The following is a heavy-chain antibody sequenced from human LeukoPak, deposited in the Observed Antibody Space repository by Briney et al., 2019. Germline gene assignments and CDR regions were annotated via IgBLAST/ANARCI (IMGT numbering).Heavy chain of an antibody. V-gene: IGHV3-48*03. CDR3: TTLGYHLDS. CDR2: FAGSDTTT. Sequence: GGSLRLSYAASGFDFGAYEMNWVRQAPGKGLEWVAYFAGSDTTTYYADSVKGRFTISRDNARNSLYLQMNSLRAEGTALYYCTTLGYHLDSWGQGTLVTVSS. CDR1: GFDFGAYE. D-gene: IGHD3-22*01. J-gene: IGHJ4*02.